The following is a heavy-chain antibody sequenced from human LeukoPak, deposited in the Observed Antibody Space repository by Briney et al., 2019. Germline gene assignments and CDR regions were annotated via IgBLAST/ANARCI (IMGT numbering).Heavy chain of an antibody. CDR2: IYYSGST. CDR1: GGSISSYY. V-gene: IGHV4-59*12. J-gene: IGHJ4*02. CDR3: AREAINWNYRDY. D-gene: IGHD1-1*01. Sequence: PSETLSLTCTVSGGSISSYYWSWIRQPPGKGLEWIGYIYYSGSTNYNPSLKSRVTISVDTSKNQFSLKLSSVTAADTAVYYCAREAINWNYRDYWGQGTLVTVSS.